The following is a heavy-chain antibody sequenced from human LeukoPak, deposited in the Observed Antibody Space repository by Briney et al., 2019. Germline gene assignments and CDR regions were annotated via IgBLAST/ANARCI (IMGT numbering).Heavy chain of an antibody. J-gene: IGHJ5*02. Sequence: ASVKVSCKVSGYTLTELSMHWVRQAPGKGLEWMGGFDPEDGETIYAQKFQGGVTMTEDTSTDTAYMELSSLRSEDTAVYYCATGVNSGSYYAHWFDPWGQGTLVTVSS. D-gene: IGHD1-26*01. CDR3: ATGVNSGSYYAHWFDP. V-gene: IGHV1-24*01. CDR2: FDPEDGET. CDR1: GYTLTELS.